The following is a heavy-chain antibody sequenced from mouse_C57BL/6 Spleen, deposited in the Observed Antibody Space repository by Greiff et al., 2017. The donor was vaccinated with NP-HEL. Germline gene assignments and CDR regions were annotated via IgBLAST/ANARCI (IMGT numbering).Heavy chain of an antibody. D-gene: IGHD2-12*01. CDR1: GFSLTSYG. CDR3: ARGEYYRGFGY. Sequence: QVQLQQSGPGLVQPSQSLSITCTVSGFSLTSYGVHWVRQSPGKGLEWLGVIWSGGSTDYNAAFISRLSISKDNSKSQVFFKMNSLQADDTAIYYCARGEYYRGFGYWGQGTTLTVSS. J-gene: IGHJ2*01. CDR2: IWSGGST. V-gene: IGHV2-2*01.